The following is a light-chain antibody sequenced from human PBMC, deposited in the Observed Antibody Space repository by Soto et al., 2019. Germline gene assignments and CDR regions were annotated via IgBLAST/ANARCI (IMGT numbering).Light chain of an antibody. Sequence: EIVLTQSPGTLSLSPGERAILSCRASQRVGSSSLAWYQQRPVQTPRLLIYGVSTRATGIPDRFSGSGSGTDFTLTISRLESEDFAVYFCQQFGTSPAFGGGTKVEIK. J-gene: IGKJ4*01. CDR1: QRVGSSS. CDR2: GVS. CDR3: QQFGTSPA. V-gene: IGKV3-20*01.